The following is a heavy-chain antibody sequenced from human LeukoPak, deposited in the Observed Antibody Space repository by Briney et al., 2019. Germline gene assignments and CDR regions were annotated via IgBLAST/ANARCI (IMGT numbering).Heavy chain of an antibody. CDR1: GGTFSSYA. J-gene: IGHJ5*02. CDR2: IIPIFGTA. D-gene: IGHD3-10*01. Sequence: SVKVSCKASGGTFSSYAISWVRQAPGQGLEWMGGIIPIFGTANYAQKFQGRVTMTRNTSISTAYMELSSLRSEDTAVYYCARGNHYGSGSYYNVDDPWGQGTLVTVSS. CDR3: ARGNHYGSGSYYNVDDP. V-gene: IGHV1-69*05.